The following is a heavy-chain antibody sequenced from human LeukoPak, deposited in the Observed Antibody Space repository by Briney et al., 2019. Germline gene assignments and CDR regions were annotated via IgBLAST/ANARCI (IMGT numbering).Heavy chain of an antibody. CDR1: GYTLTELS. D-gene: IGHD6-13*01. CDR3: TGGSTWSLFDY. CDR2: FDPEDGET. Sequence: ASVKVSCKVSGYTLTELSMHWVRQAPGKGLEWMGGFDPEDGETFYAQKFQGRVTMTEDTSTDTTYMEVSRLRSEDTAVYYCTGGSTWSLFDYWGQGTLVTVSS. V-gene: IGHV1-24*01. J-gene: IGHJ4*02.